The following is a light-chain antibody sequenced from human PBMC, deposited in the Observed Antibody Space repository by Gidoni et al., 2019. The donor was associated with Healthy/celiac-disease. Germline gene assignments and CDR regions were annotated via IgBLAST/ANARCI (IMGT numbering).Light chain of an antibody. Sequence: EIVLTQSPATLSLSPGERATLSCRASQSVSSYLAWYQQKPGQAPRLLIYDASNRATGIPARFSGSGSGTDFTLTISSLEPEDFAVYYCQQRSNWPLLITFXQXTRLEIK. J-gene: IGKJ5*01. CDR3: QQRSNWPLLIT. CDR2: DAS. V-gene: IGKV3-11*01. CDR1: QSVSSY.